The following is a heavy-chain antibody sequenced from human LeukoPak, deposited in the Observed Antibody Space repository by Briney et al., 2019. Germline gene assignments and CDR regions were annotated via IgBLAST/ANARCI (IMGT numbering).Heavy chain of an antibody. CDR1: GDSVSSNSAA. J-gene: IGHJ5*02. CDR3: ARDWSFFVLEFDP. Sequence: SQTLSLTCAISGDSVSSNSAAWNWIRQSPSRGLEWLGRTYYRSKWYNDYAVSVKSRITINPDTSKNQFSLKLSSVTAADTAVYYCARDWSFFVLEFDPWGQGTLVTVSS. D-gene: IGHD2-8*01. V-gene: IGHV6-1*01. CDR2: TYYRSKWYN.